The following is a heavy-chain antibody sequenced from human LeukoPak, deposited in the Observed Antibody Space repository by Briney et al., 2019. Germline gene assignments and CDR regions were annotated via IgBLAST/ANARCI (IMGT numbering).Heavy chain of an antibody. CDR1: GLTFGDYP. D-gene: IGHD5-18*01. CDR2: IRGKADGGTT. CDR3: TRSADSAMSF. Sequence: GRSLRLSCTASGLTFGDYPMSWFRQPPGKGLEWVGFIRGKADGGTTEYAASVKGRFTISRDDSKSIAYLQMDSLKTEDTAVYYCTRSADSAMSFWGQGTLVTVSS. J-gene: IGHJ4*02. V-gene: IGHV3-49*03.